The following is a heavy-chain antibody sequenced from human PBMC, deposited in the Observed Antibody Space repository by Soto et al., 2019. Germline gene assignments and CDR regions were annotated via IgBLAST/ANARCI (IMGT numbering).Heavy chain of an antibody. CDR1: GGSFSGYY. Sequence: SETLSLTCAVYGGSFSGYYWNWIRQPPGKGLEWIGEINHSGSANYNPSLKSRVTISVDTSKNQFSLKLSSVTAADTAVYYCASTEGYGFDIWGQGTMVTVSS. J-gene: IGHJ3*02. V-gene: IGHV4-34*01. CDR3: ASTEGYGFDI. CDR2: INHSGSA.